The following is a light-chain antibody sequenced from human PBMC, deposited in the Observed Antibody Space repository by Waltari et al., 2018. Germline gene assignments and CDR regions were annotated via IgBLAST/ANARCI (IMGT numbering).Light chain of an antibody. Sequence: EIVLTQSPDILSFSPGERATLSGRASQSVGTYLAWYQQRPCQSPRLLIYDAYYRSTGIPARFSGSGSETDFTLTISSLQPEDFAVYSCQQRRNWPLTLGGATRVQI. V-gene: IGKV3-11*01. CDR3: QQRRNWPLT. J-gene: IGKJ4*01. CDR2: DAY. CDR1: QSVGTY.